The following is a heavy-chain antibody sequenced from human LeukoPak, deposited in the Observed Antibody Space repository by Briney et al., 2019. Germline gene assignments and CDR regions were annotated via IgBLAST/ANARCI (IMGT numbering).Heavy chain of an antibody. D-gene: IGHD5-12*01. CDR2: IYSGGST. CDR1: GFTFSSYG. CDR3: AGLVATIFDY. V-gene: IGHV3-NL1*01. Sequence: GGSLRLSCAASGFTFSSYGMHWVRQAPGKGLEWVSVIYSGGSTYYADSVKGRFTISRDNSKNTLYLQMNSLRAEDTAVYYCAGLVATIFDYWGQGTLVTVSS. J-gene: IGHJ4*02.